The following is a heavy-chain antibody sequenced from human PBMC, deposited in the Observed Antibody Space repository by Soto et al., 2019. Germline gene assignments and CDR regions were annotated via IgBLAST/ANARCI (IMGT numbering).Heavy chain of an antibody. CDR2: IVPMFGIP. V-gene: IGHV1-69*02. CDR1: GGTFSSYA. CDR3: ASGPYTSSSGGYYYYYIDV. Sequence: QVQLVQSGAEVKKPVSSVKVSCKASGGTFSSYAINWVRQAPGQGLEWMGRIVPMFGIPNFAPKFQGRVTMTAARSTTTAYMVLSSLRSEDTAVYYCASGPYTSSSGGYYYYYIDVWGKGTTVTVS. J-gene: IGHJ6*03. D-gene: IGHD6-6*01.